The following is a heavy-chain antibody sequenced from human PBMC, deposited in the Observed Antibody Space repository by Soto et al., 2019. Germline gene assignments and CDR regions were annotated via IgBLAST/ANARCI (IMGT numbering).Heavy chain of an antibody. CDR1: GYSFAYYW. V-gene: IGHV5-51*01. Sequence: EVQLVQSGAEVKKSGESLKISCKGSGYSFAYYWIGWVRQMPGKGLEWMGIIYPGDSDTRYSPSFQGQVTISGDKSISTAYLQWSSLKASDTAMYYCARQENSEAINAFDIWGQGTMVTVSS. CDR3: ARQENSEAINAFDI. CDR2: IYPGDSDT. J-gene: IGHJ3*02. D-gene: IGHD2-2*01.